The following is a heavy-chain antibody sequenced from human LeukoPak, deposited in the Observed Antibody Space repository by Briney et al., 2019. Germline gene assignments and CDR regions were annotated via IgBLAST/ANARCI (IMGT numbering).Heavy chain of an antibody. V-gene: IGHV4-30-4*07. Sequence: PSQTLSLTCAVSGGSISSGGYSWSWIRQPPGKGLEWIGYIYYSGSTNYNPSLKSRVTISVDTSKNQFSLKLSSVTAADTAVYYCARDLRLAGRTVTTDWYFDLWGRGTLVTVSS. CDR3: ARDLRLAGRTVTTDWYFDL. D-gene: IGHD4-11*01. CDR1: GGSISSGGYS. CDR2: IYYSGST. J-gene: IGHJ2*01.